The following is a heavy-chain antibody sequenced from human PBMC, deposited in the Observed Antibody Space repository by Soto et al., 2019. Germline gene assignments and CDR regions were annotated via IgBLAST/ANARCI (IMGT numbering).Heavy chain of an antibody. Sequence: PSETLSLTCAVYGGSFSGYYLSWIRQPPGKGLEWIGEINHSGSTNYNPSLKSRVTISVDTSKNQFSLKLSSVTAADTAVYYCARVPHYYDYVWGSYRFRTPFDPWGQGTLVTVSS. J-gene: IGHJ5*02. CDR3: ARVPHYYDYVWGSYRFRTPFDP. V-gene: IGHV4-34*01. CDR2: INHSGST. D-gene: IGHD3-16*02. CDR1: GGSFSGYY.